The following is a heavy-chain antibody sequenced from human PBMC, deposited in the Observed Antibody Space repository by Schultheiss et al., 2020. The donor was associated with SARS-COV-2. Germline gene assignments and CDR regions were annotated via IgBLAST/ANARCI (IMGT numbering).Heavy chain of an antibody. J-gene: IGHJ4*02. D-gene: IGHD3-3*01. CDR3: ARTIRITIFGVVQYFDY. V-gene: IGHV4-61*05. Sequence: SETLSLTCTVSGGSISSSSYYWGWIRQPPGKGLEWIGYIYYSGSTNYNPSLKSRVTISVNTSKNQFSLNLSSVTAADTAVYYCARTIRITIFGVVQYFDYWGQGTLVTVSS. CDR1: GGSISSSSYY. CDR2: IYYSGST.